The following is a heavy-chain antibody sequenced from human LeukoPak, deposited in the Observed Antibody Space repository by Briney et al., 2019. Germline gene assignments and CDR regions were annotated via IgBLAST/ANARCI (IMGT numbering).Heavy chain of an antibody. CDR2: MDYSGRT. CDR1: GGSISTYY. J-gene: IGHJ4*02. Sequence: SETLSLTCSVSGGSISTYYWSWIRQPPGKGLEWIAYMDYSGRTNYNPSLKSRVTISVDTSKNQVSLQLSSVTAADTAMYYCAREIRAGGGLEDGYFDYWGQGTLVTVSS. D-gene: IGHD3-16*01. V-gene: IGHV4-59*01. CDR3: AREIRAGGGLEDGYFDY.